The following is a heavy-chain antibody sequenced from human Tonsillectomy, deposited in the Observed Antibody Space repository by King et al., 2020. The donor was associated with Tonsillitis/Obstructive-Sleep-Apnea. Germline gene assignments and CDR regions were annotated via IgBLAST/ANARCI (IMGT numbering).Heavy chain of an antibody. Sequence: VQLVESGGGLVQPGGSLRLSCAASGFTFSSYEMNWVRQAPGKGLEWVSYISSSGTTIYYADSVKGRFTISRDNAKNSLYLQMNSLRAEDTAVYYCARDRAYWGGGCYSGFFAVWGRGTLVTVSS. D-gene: IGHD2-21*01. CDR3: ARDRAYWGGGCYSGFFAV. V-gene: IGHV3-48*03. CDR2: ISSSGTTI. J-gene: IGHJ2*01. CDR1: GFTFSSYE.